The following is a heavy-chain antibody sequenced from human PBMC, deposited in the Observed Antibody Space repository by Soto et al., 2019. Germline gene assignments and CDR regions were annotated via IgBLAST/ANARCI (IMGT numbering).Heavy chain of an antibody. CDR3: ARGYYSGSNPSSFDY. V-gene: IGHV1-69*01. D-gene: IGHD1-26*01. Sequence: QLPLVQSGAEVREPGSSVQVSCKASGGTFSSYTVIWVRQAPGQGLEWMGGITPTLNIAKYAEKFQGRVTITADESTSTVNMHLSSLRSEDTAVYFCARGYYSGSNPSSFDYWGQGTLVAVSS. CDR2: ITPTLNIA. J-gene: IGHJ4*02. CDR1: GGTFSSYT.